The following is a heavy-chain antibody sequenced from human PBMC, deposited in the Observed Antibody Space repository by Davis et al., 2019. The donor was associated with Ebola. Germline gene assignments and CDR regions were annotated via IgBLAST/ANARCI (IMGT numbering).Heavy chain of an antibody. CDR1: GGTFSNYT. CDR2: INPHNGNT. Sequence: AASVKVSCKASGGTFSNYTFHWVRQAPGQGLEWMGWINPHNGNTNYAQNVQGQVTMTTDTSTSTAYMEVGSLRSDDTAVYYCARAQFPTTNDHWGQGTLVTVSS. CDR3: ARAQFPTTNDH. J-gene: IGHJ4*02. V-gene: IGHV1-18*01. D-gene: IGHD1-1*01.